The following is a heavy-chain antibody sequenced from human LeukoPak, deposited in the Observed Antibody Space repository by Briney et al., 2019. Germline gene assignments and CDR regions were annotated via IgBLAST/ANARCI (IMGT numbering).Heavy chain of an antibody. Sequence: GGSLRLSCAASGFTFSSYGMHWVRQAPGKGLEWVAVISYDGSNKYYADSVKGRFTISRDNSKNSLHLQMNSLRAEDTALYYCARDTPGYSYGPSKFDYWGQGTLVTVSS. J-gene: IGHJ4*02. D-gene: IGHD5-18*01. CDR3: ARDTPGYSYGPSKFDY. V-gene: IGHV3-30*03. CDR1: GFTFSSYG. CDR2: ISYDGSNK.